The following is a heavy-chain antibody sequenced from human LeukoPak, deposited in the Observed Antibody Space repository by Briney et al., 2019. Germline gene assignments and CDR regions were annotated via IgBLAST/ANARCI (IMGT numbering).Heavy chain of an antibody. CDR2: IIPILGIA. CDR3: ARAPEARGGYNYVDY. J-gene: IGHJ4*02. CDR1: GGAFSSYA. D-gene: IGHD5-24*01. Sequence: SVKVSCKASGGAFSSYAISWVRQAPGQGLEWMGRIIPILGIANYAQKFQGRVTYTADKSTSTAYMELSSLRSEHTAVYYCARAPEARGGYNYVDYWGQGTLVTVSS. V-gene: IGHV1-69*04.